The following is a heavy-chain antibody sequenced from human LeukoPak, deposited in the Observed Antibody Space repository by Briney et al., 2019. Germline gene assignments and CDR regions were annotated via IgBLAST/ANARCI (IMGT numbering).Heavy chain of an antibody. Sequence: RPSETLSLTCTVSGGSISSSSYYWGWIRQPPGKGLEWMGSIYYSGSTYYNPSLKSRVTISVDTSKNQFSLKLSSVTAADTAVYYCARVSIVVVSAHFDPWGQGTLVTVSS. CDR2: IYYSGST. CDR3: ARVSIVVVSAHFDP. D-gene: IGHD3-22*01. CDR1: GGSISSSSYY. J-gene: IGHJ5*02. V-gene: IGHV4-39*07.